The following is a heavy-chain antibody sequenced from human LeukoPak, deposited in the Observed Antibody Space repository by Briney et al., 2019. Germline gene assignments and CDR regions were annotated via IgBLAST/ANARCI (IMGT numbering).Heavy chain of an antibody. CDR3: TRGPSTTVTNRNYFDF. J-gene: IGHJ4*02. D-gene: IGHD4-11*01. Sequence: SETLSLTCTVSGGSISSSSYYWGWIRQPPGKGLEWIGSIYYSGSTYYNPSLKSRVTISVDTSKNQFSLKLSSVTAADTAVYYCTRGPSTTVTNRNYFDFWGQGTLVTVSS. V-gene: IGHV4-39*07. CDR2: IYYSGST. CDR1: GGSISSSSYY.